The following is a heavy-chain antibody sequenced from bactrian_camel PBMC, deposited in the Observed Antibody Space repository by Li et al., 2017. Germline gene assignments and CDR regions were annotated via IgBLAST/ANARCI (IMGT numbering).Heavy chain of an antibody. J-gene: IGHJ4*01. CDR3: QSDCYGDHY. V-gene: IGHV3S6*01. CDR2: IYSDGVST. CDR1: GFTFSYY. D-gene: IGHD3*01. Sequence: HVQLVESGGGLVQPGGFLRLSCAASGFTFSYYMAWVRQAPGKGLEWPSVIYSDGVSTYYADLVKGRFTISRDNAKNTVYLQMNSLKFADTAMYYCQSDCYGDHYWGQGTQVTVS.